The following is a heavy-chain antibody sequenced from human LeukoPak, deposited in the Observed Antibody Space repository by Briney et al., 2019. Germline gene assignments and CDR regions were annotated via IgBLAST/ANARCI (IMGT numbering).Heavy chain of an antibody. CDR1: GGSISSSNW. CDR3: ARGIVVVPASNWFDP. V-gene: IGHV4-4*03. D-gene: IGHD2-2*01. Sequence: PPETLSLTCAVSGGSISSSNWWSWVRQPPGKGLEWIGEIYHSGSTNYNPSLKSRVTISVDKSKNQFSLKLSSVTAADTAVYYCARGIVVVPASNWFDPWGQGTLVTVSS. J-gene: IGHJ5*02. CDR2: IYHSGST.